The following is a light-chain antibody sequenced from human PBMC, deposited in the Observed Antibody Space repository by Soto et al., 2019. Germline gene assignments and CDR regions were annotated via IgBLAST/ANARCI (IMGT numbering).Light chain of an antibody. Sequence: DIQMTQSPSSLSASVGDRVTITCRASQSISSYLNWYQQKPEKAPKLLIYAASSLKNGVPSRFSGSGSGTDFTLTISSLQPEDFATYYCQQSYNTPLTFGGGTKVDIK. CDR1: QSISSY. CDR2: AAS. J-gene: IGKJ4*01. V-gene: IGKV1-39*01. CDR3: QQSYNTPLT.